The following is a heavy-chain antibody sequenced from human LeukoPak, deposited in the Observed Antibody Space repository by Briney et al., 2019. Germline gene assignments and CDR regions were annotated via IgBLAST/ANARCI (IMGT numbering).Heavy chain of an antibody. V-gene: IGHV1-69*13. D-gene: IGHD2-2*01. CDR3: ARDLRDVVVPAATQPYYYYYMDV. J-gene: IGHJ6*03. CDR2: IIPIFGTA. Sequence: RASVKVSCKASGGTFSSYAISWVRQAPGQGLEWMGGIIPIFGTANYAQKFQGRVTITADESTSTAYMELSSLRSEDTAVYYCARDLRDVVVPAATQPYYYYYMDVWGKGTTVTVSS. CDR1: GGTFSSYA.